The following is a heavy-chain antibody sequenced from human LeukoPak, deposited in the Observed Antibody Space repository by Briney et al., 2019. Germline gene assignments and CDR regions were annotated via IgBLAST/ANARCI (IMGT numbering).Heavy chain of an antibody. CDR2: INTNTGNP. CDR1: GYTFTSNA. V-gene: IGHV7-4-1*02. Sequence: ASVKVSCKASGYTFTSNAMNWVRQAPGQGLEWMGWINTNTGNPAYAQGFTGRFVFSLDTSVSTAYLQISTLRAEDTADYYCARGPYSGMDVWGQGTTVTVSS. J-gene: IGHJ6*02. CDR3: ARGPYSGMDV. D-gene: IGHD4-11*01.